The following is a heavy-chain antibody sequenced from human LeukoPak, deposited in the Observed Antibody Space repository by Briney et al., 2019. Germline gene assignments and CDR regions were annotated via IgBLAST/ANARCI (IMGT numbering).Heavy chain of an antibody. Sequence: PGGSLRLSCAASGFTFSSYGVHWVRQAPGKGLEWVAFISYDGSNQYYADSVKGRFTISRDNSKNTLYLQMNSLRVEDTAVYYCAKCRAGHELVCFVADYWGQGTLVTVSS. CDR3: AKCRAGHELVCFVADY. J-gene: IGHJ4*02. CDR2: ISYDGSNQ. D-gene: IGHD2-8*01. V-gene: IGHV3-30*18. CDR1: GFTFSSYG.